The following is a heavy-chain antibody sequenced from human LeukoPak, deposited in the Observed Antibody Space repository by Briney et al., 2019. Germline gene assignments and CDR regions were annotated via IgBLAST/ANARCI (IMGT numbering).Heavy chain of an antibody. CDR1: GYTFTSYY. CDR2: INPSGGST. CDR3: ARGGGMPENAVLPATILYYFYYMDV. Sequence: ASVKVSCKASGYTFTSYYMHWLRQDPGQGLQWMGIINPSGGSTSYAQKFQDRVTMTRDMSTSTAYMELSSLTSDDTAVYYCARGGGMPENAVLPATILYYFYYMDVWGEGTTVTVSS. V-gene: IGHV1-46*01. D-gene: IGHD2-2*02. J-gene: IGHJ6*03.